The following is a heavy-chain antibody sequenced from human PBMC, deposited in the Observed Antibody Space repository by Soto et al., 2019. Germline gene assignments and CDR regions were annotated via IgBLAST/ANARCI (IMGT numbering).Heavy chain of an antibody. D-gene: IGHD2-2*02. J-gene: IGHJ4*02. V-gene: IGHV4-59*01. CDR2: IYFTGST. Sequence: SETLSLTCTVSGGTIGSYYWSWIRHPPGKGLEWIGYIYFTGSTNYNPSLKSRVTISVDTSKNQFSLKLTSVTAADTAVYYCARGSCSSASCYTGDYWGQGTLVTVSS. CDR3: ARGSCSSASCYTGDY. CDR1: GGTIGSYY.